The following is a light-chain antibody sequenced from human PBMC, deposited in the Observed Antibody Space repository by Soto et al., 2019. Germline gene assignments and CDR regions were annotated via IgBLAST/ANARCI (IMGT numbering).Light chain of an antibody. CDR2: GAS. CDR1: QSVSSSY. J-gene: IGKJ1*01. CDR3: QQYGSSPGT. Sequence: EMVMTQSPGTLSLSPGGRASLSCRASQSVSSSYLAWYQQKPGQAPRLLIYGASSRATGIPDRFSGSGSGTDFTLTISRLEPEDFAVYYCQQYGSSPGTFGQGTKVDI. V-gene: IGKV3-20*01.